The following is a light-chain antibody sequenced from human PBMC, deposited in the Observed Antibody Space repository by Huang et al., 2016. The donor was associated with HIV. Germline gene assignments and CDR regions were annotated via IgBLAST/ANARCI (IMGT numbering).Light chain of an antibody. CDR2: WEA. Sequence: DIVMTQSPDSLAVSLGERATIKCKSSQSILYGSNNKKYLAWYQQKPGQTPNVLVYWEATRVAGVPERLSGGGSGRDFTLITSSLQTEDVAVYYCRQYYTTPLTFGQGTKVEVK. CDR1: QSILYGSNNKKY. CDR3: RQYYTTPLT. V-gene: IGKV4-1*01. J-gene: IGKJ1*01.